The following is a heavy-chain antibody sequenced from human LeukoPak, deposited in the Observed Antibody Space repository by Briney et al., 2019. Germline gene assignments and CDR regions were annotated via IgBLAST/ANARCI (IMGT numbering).Heavy chain of an antibody. CDR3: AKGGSGRWLQLGKYYFDY. CDR1: GFTFSSYG. J-gene: IGHJ4*02. V-gene: IGHV3-23*01. CDR2: IAGSGGST. D-gene: IGHD5-24*01. Sequence: GGSLRLSCAASGFTFSSYGMSWVRQAPGKGLEGASAIAGSGGSTYYADSVKGRFTISRDNSKNTLYLQMNSLRAEATDVYYCAKGGSGRWLQLGKYYFDYWGQGTLVTVSS.